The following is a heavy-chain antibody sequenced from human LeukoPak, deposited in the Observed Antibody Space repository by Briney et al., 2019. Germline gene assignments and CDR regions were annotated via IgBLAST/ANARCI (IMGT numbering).Heavy chain of an antibody. D-gene: IGHD2-21*01. V-gene: IGHV3-7*01. J-gene: IGHJ4*02. CDR1: GFTFSSYW. Sequence: GGSLRLSCGASGFTFSSYWMSWVRQAPGKGLEWVANIKKEGSEKYYVDSVKGRFTISRDNAKNSLYLEMNSLRAEDTAVYYCARDSPNEGILWWFIDYWGQGTLVTVSS. CDR2: IKKEGSEK. CDR3: ARDSPNEGILWWFIDY.